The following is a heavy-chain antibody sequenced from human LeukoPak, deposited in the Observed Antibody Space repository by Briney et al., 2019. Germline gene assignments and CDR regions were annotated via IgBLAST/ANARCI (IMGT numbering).Heavy chain of an antibody. CDR3: ARLGDYSNKD. J-gene: IGHJ4*02. CDR2: IYSGGNT. V-gene: IGHV3-53*01. D-gene: IGHD4-11*01. Sequence: GGSLRLSCAASGFTVNNYMSWVRQAPGKGLECVSVIYSGGNTYYADSVKGRFTISRDTSKNTLYLQMNGLRAEDTAVYYCARLGDYSNKDWGQGTLVTVSS. CDR1: GFTVNNY.